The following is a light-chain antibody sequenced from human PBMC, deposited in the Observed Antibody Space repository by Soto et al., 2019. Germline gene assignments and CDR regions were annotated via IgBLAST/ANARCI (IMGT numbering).Light chain of an antibody. Sequence: EIVLTQSPGTLSLSPGERATLSCRASQSISSTYLAWYQHKPGQAPRLLIYGAFSRATDIPDRFSGSGSGTDFTLNISRLEPEDFAVYYCQQYGSSPWTFGQGTKVEIK. CDR3: QQYGSSPWT. V-gene: IGKV3-20*01. J-gene: IGKJ1*01. CDR2: GAF. CDR1: QSISSTY.